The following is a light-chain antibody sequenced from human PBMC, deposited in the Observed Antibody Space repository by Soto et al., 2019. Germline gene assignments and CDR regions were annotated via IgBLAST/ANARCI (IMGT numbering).Light chain of an antibody. J-gene: IGLJ1*01. Sequence: QSVLTQPASMSGSPGPSITISCTGTSSDVGSYYPVSWFQQHPGKAPKLIIYEVNKRPSGVSDRFSGSKSGNTASLTISGRQAADEAEYYCCSYAGDTTFFVFGTGTKLTAL. V-gene: IGLV2-23*02. CDR3: CSYAGDTTFFV. CDR1: SSDVGSYYP. CDR2: EVN.